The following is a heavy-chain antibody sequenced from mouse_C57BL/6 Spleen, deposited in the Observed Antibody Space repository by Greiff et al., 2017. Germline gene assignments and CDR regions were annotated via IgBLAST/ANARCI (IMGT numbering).Heavy chain of an antibody. CDR1: GYTFTDYE. Sequence: QVQLKESGAELVRPGASVTLSCKASGYTFTDYEMHWVKQTPVHGLEWIGAIDPETGGTAYNQKFKGKAILTADKSSSTAYMELRSLTSEDSAVYYCTRGYDYKFADWGQGTLVTVSA. V-gene: IGHV1-15*01. CDR3: TRGYDYKFAD. CDR2: IDPETGGT. J-gene: IGHJ3*01. D-gene: IGHD2-4*01.